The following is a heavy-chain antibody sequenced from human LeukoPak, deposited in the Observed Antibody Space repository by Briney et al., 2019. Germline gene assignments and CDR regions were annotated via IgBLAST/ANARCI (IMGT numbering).Heavy chain of an antibody. CDR1: GGSISSSSYY. V-gene: IGHV4-39*07. CDR2: TYYSGST. D-gene: IGHD5-24*01. CDR3: ASWWRWPYYYYYMDV. J-gene: IGHJ6*03. Sequence: PSETLSLTCTVSGGSISSSSYYWGWIRQPPGKGLEWIGSTYYSGSTYYNPSLKSRVTISVDTSKNQFSLKLSSVTAADTAVYYCASWWRWPYYYYYMDVWGKGTTVTVSS.